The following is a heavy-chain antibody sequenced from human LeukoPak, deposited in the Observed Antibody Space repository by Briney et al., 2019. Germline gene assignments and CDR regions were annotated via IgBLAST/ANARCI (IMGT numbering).Heavy chain of an antibody. CDR2: INHSGST. CDR3: ARLYSSGWYNDAFDI. J-gene: IGHJ3*02. V-gene: IGHV4-34*01. D-gene: IGHD6-19*01. Sequence: SETLSLTCAVYGGSFSGYYWSWLRQPPGKGLEWIGEINHSGSTNYNPSLKSRVTTTVDTSKNQFSLKLSSVTAADTAVYYCARLYSSGWYNDAFDIWGQGTMVTVSS. CDR1: GGSFSGYY.